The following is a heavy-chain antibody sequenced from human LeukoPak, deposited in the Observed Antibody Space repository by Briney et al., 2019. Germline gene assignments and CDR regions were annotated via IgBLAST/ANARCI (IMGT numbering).Heavy chain of an antibody. CDR2: IKQDGSEK. V-gene: IGHV3-7*03. CDR1: GFTFSSYW. Sequence: PGGSLRLSCAASGFTFSSYWMSWVRQAPGKGLEWVANIKQDGSEKYYVDSVKGRFTISRDNAKNSLYLQMNSLRAEDTAVYYCARDSEYSSSEVLDYWGQGTLVTVSS. J-gene: IGHJ4*02. CDR3: ARDSEYSSSEVLDY. D-gene: IGHD6-6*01.